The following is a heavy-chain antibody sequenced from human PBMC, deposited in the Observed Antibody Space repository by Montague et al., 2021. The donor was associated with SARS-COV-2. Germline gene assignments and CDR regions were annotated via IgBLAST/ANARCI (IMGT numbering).Heavy chain of an antibody. Sequence: SETLSLTCTVSGASVRSGNSYWNWIRQPPGKGLEWIGYISYSGSTNYSPSLKSRVTISVDTSKNQLSLKVISATAADTAVYYCARIGYGSVGYYYIHPDWGQGTLVTVSS. CDR1: GASVRSGNSY. CDR3: ARIGYGSVGYYYIHPD. CDR2: ISYSGST. J-gene: IGHJ1*01. V-gene: IGHV4-61*01. D-gene: IGHD3-22*01.